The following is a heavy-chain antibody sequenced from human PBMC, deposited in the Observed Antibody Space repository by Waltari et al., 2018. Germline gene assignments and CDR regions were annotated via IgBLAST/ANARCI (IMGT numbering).Heavy chain of an antibody. CDR2: IRRQPFNYAT. V-gene: IGHV3-73*01. J-gene: IGHJ4*02. Sequence: EVQVVESGGGLVQPGGSLKLSCATSGFSFSGSTRHWVRQPSGRGLEWVGRIRRQPFNYATAYSESVKGRFTISRDDSKNTAYLQMNNLMTEDTAVYYCSGGEVTGTDFWGQGTLVTVSS. D-gene: IGHD1-1*01. CDR3: SGGEVTGTDF. CDR1: GFSFSGST.